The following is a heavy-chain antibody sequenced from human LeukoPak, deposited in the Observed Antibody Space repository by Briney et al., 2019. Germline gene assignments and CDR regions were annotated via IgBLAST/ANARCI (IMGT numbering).Heavy chain of an antibody. V-gene: IGHV4-59*01. D-gene: IGHD2-2*03. CDR3: ARMVRGYCSSTSCSNWFDP. CDR2: IYYSGST. J-gene: IGHJ5*02. Sequence: SETLSLTCTVSGGSISSYYWSWIRQPPGKGLEWIGYIYYSGSTNYNPSLKSRVTISVDTSKNQLSLKLSSVTAADTAVYYCARMVRGYCSSTSCSNWFDPWGQGTLVTVSS. CDR1: GGSISSYY.